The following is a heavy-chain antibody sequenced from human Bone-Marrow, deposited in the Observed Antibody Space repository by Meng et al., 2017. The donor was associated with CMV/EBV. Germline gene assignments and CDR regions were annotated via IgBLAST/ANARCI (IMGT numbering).Heavy chain of an antibody. Sequence: GESLKISCAASGFTFSSYSMNWVRQAPGKGLEWVSSISSSSSYIYYADSVKGRFTISRDNAKNSLYLQMNSLRAEDTAVYYCARESALYSSGRFDPWGPGPLVTGSS. J-gene: IGHJ5*02. CDR2: ISSSSSYI. CDR1: GFTFSSYS. D-gene: IGHD6-19*01. CDR3: ARESALYSSGRFDP. V-gene: IGHV3-21*01.